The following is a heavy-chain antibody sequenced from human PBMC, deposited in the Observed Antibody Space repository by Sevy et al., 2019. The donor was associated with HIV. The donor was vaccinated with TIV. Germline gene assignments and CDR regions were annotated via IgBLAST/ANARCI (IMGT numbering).Heavy chain of an antibody. Sequence: GGSLRLSCAASGFTFSSYGMHWVRQAPGKGLEWVTLISYDGSNKYYADSVKGRFTISRDNSKNTLYLQMNSLRAEDTAVYYCAKGAADYYYYGMDVWGQGTTVTVSS. J-gene: IGHJ6*02. D-gene: IGHD6-25*01. CDR3: AKGAADYYYYGMDV. CDR1: GFTFSSYG. CDR2: ISYDGSNK. V-gene: IGHV3-30*18.